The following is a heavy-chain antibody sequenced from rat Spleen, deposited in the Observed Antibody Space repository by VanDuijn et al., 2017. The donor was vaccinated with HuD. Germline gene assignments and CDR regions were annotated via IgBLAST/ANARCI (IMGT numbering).Heavy chain of an antibody. CDR3: ARTTRVPYWYFDF. CDR2: IIFDGSRT. V-gene: IGHV5-19*01. Sequence: EVQLVESGGGLVQPGRSLKLSCAASGFTFSNYGMHWIRQAPKKGLEWVATIIFDGSRTYYRDSVKGRFTVSRDNAKSTLSLQMDSLRSEDTATYYCARTTRVPYWYFDFWGPGTMVTVSS. J-gene: IGHJ1*01. CDR1: GFTFSNYG. D-gene: IGHD1-4*01.